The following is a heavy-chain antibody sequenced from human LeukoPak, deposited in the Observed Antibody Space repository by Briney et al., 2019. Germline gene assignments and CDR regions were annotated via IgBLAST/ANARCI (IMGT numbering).Heavy chain of an antibody. CDR2: YFSTAT. Sequence: SETLSLTCTVPGGSISTFSWSWVRQTPDRGLEWIGSYFSTATKSNPSLGRRVAISVDTSKNQLFLRLRSLTPADTASYYCARDTSVASGMQYWGPGTLVTVSS. CDR3: ARDTSVASGMQY. V-gene: IGHV4-59*01. CDR1: GGSISTFS. J-gene: IGHJ4*02. D-gene: IGHD6-19*01.